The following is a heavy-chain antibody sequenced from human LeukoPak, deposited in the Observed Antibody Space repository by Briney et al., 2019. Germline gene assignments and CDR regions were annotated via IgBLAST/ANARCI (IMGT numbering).Heavy chain of an antibody. Sequence: SGGSLRLSCAASGFTFSSYGMHWVRQAPGKGLEWVAVISYDGSNKYYADSVKGRFTISRDNSKNTLYLQMNSLRAEDTAVYYCARDSRPRYYYDSRGDAFDIWGQGTMVTVSS. D-gene: IGHD3-22*01. V-gene: IGHV3-30*03. CDR3: ARDSRPRYYYDSRGDAFDI. J-gene: IGHJ3*02. CDR1: GFTFSSYG. CDR2: ISYDGSNK.